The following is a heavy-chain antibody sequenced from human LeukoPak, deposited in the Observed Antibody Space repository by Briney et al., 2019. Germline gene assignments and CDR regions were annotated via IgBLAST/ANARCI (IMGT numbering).Heavy chain of an antibody. V-gene: IGHV4-34*01. J-gene: IGHJ4*02. CDR1: GGTFSGYY. CDR2: INHSGST. Sequence: PSETLSLTCAVYGGTFSGYYWSWIRQPPGKGREGGAEINHSGSTNYNPSLKSRVTISVDTSKHQFSLKLSSVTAADTAVYYCARPAGYPGLNYFDYWGPGTLVTVSS. CDR3: ARPAGYPGLNYFDY. D-gene: IGHD6-25*01.